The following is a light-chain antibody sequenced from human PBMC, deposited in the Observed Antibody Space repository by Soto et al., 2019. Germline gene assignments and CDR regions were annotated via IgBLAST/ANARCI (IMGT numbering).Light chain of an antibody. CDR1: QSISTY. CDR2: AAS. V-gene: IGKV1-39*01. J-gene: IGKJ3*01. CDR3: QQSYSTPFT. Sequence: DIQMTQSPSSLSASVGDRVTITCRASQSISTYLNWYQQKPGKAPKLLISAASNLQNGVPLRISGSGSGTDFTLTISSLQPEGFALYYCQQSYSTPFTFGPGTKVDIK.